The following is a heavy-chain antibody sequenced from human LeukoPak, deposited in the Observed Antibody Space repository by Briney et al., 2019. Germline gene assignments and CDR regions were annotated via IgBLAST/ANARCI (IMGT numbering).Heavy chain of an antibody. Sequence: PGRSLRLSCAASGFTFDDYAMHWVRQAPGKGLEWVSGISWNSGSIGYADSVKGRFTISRDNAKNSLYLQMNSLRAEDTALYYCAKDGYSSSWYGTAYNWFDPWGQGTLVTVSS. CDR2: ISWNSGSI. CDR1: GFTFDDYA. V-gene: IGHV3-9*01. D-gene: IGHD6-13*01. J-gene: IGHJ5*02. CDR3: AKDGYSSSWYGTAYNWFDP.